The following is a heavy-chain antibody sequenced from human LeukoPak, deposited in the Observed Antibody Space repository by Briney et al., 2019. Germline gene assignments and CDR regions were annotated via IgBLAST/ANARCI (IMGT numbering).Heavy chain of an antibody. Sequence: PSETLSLTCTVSGGSISSGANYWSWIRQPPGRGLEWIGYISHSESAYYSPSLESRITISVDRSKNQFSLKPSSVTAADTAVYYCAGSYYGSGSVFDYWGQGTLVTVSS. CDR3: AGSYYGSGSVFDY. D-gene: IGHD3-10*01. CDR2: ISHSESA. V-gene: IGHV4-30-2*01. CDR1: GGSISSGANY. J-gene: IGHJ4*02.